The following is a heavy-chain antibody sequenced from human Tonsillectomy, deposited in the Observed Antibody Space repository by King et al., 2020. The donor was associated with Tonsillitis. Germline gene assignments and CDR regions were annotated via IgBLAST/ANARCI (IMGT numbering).Heavy chain of an antibody. CDR1: GFTFSSYG. CDR3: AKDGDYLSFDY. D-gene: IGHD4-17*01. V-gene: IGHV3-30*18. J-gene: IGHJ4*02. CDR2: ISYDGSNK. Sequence: VQLVESGGGVVQPGRSLRLSCAASGFTFSSYGMHWVRQAPGKGLEWVAVISYDGSNKYYADSVKGRFTISRDNSKNPLYLQMNSLRAEDTAVYYCAKDGDYLSFDYWGQGTLVTVSS.